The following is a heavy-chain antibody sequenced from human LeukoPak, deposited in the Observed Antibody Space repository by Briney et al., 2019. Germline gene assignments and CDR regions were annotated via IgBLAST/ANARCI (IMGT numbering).Heavy chain of an antibody. V-gene: IGHV4-39*07. CDR3: ATIPNSQTEPAEYFQH. CDR2: IYYSGST. Sequence: PSETLSLTCTISGGSISSSSYYWGWIRQPPGKGLEWIGSIYYSGSTYYNPSLKSRVTISVDTSKNQFSLKLSSVTAADTAVYYCATIPNSQTEPAEYFQHWGQGTLGTVSS. J-gene: IGHJ1*01. CDR1: GGSISSSSYY. D-gene: IGHD4-23*01.